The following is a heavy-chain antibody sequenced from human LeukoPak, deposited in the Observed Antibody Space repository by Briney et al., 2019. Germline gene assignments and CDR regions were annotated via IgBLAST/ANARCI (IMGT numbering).Heavy chain of an antibody. D-gene: IGHD1-26*01. CDR3: ASLRRPSGSSDY. Sequence: GGSLRLSCAASGFTFSNYWMHWVRQAPGKGLVWVSRIESDGISTTYADSVKGRFTISRDNAKNTLYLQMNSLRAEDTAVYYCASLRRPSGSSDYWGQGTLVTVSS. CDR1: GFTFSNYW. V-gene: IGHV3-74*01. CDR2: IESDGIST. J-gene: IGHJ4*02.